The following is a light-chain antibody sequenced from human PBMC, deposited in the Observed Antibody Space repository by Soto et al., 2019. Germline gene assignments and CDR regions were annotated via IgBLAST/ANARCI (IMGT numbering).Light chain of an antibody. J-gene: IGLJ1*01. Sequence: QSALTQPPSASGSPGQSVAISCTGTASDIGGYSFVSWYQQHPGKAPKLLIYDVNKRPSGVPDRFSGSKSGNTASLPVSGLQAEDEAEYYCSAHGGTNPYVFGTGTKVTVL. CDR3: SAHGGTNPYV. CDR2: DVN. V-gene: IGLV2-8*01. CDR1: ASDIGGYSF.